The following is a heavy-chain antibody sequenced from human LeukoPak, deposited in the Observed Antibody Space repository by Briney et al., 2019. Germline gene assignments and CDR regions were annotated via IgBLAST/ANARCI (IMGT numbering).Heavy chain of an antibody. CDR3: AKLFFDVRGGFDY. J-gene: IGHJ4*02. D-gene: IGHD2/OR15-2a*01. Sequence: PGGSLRLSCAASGFTFSSYSMNWVRQAPGKGLEWVSSISSSSSYIYYADSVKGRFTISRDNAKNSLYLQMNSLRAEDTAVYYCAKLFFDVRGGFDYWGQGTLVTVSS. CDR2: ISSSSSYI. CDR1: GFTFSSYS. V-gene: IGHV3-21*04.